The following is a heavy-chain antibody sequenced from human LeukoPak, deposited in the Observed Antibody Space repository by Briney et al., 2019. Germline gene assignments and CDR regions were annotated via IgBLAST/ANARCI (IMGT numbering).Heavy chain of an antibody. D-gene: IGHD6-13*01. J-gene: IGHJ4*02. V-gene: IGHV4-4*07. CDR2: IYTSGST. CDR1: GGSISSYY. Sequence: TSETLSLTCTVSGGSISSYYWSWIRQPAGKGLEWIGRIYTSGSTNYNPSLKSRVTMSVDTSKNQFSLKPSSVTAADTAVYYCARDPSYSSSWYRGDYFDYWGQGTLVTVSS. CDR3: ARDPSYSSSWYRGDYFDY.